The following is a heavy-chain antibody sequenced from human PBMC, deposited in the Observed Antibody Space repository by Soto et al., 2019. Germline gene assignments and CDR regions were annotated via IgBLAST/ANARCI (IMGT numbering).Heavy chain of an antibody. V-gene: IGHV1-69*01. J-gene: IGHJ4*02. CDR3: ASPRGYRGGWYTYFDY. Sequence: QVLLVQSGAEVKKPGSSVRVSCEASGGPFTSFAFSWVRQAPGQGLEWMGGIVPLLGSANYARNFQDRVTITAHESTSTAFMELSSLRSQDTAVYYCASPRGYRGGWYTYFDYWGQGTLVTVSS. CDR2: IVPLLGSA. CDR1: GGPFTSFA. D-gene: IGHD6-19*01.